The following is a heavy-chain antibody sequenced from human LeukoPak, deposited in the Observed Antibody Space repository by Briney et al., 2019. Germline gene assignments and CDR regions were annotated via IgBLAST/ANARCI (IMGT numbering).Heavy chain of an antibody. CDR2: MKRDGSEI. V-gene: IGHV3-7*01. CDR1: GFTFSTYW. D-gene: IGHD3-10*02. Sequence: GGSLRLSCSASGFTFSTYWMSWVRQAPGKGLEWVANMKRDGSEIYYVDSVKGRFTISRDNAKNSLFLQMNSLRAEDTAVYYCARLCWGTQLAGFGSWGQGTLVTVSS. CDR3: ARLCWGTQLAGFGS. J-gene: IGHJ4*02.